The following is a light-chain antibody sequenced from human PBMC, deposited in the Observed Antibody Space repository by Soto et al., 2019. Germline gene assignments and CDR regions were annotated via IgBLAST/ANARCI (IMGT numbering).Light chain of an antibody. CDR1: DSNIGARYH. Sequence: QSVLTQPPSVSGARGQRVTISCTGSDSNIGARYHVHGYQQLPGKAPRLIIYGNSNRPSGVPDRFSGSKSGSSASLAISGLQADDEATYYCQSYDSNLSGRVFGEGTKLTVL. V-gene: IGLV1-40*01. CDR2: GNS. J-gene: IGLJ3*02. CDR3: QSYDSNLSGRV.